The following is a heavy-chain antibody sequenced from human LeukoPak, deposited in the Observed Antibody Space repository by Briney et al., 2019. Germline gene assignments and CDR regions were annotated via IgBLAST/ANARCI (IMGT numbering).Heavy chain of an antibody. CDR3: TRPKDSGSHLFLFDY. D-gene: IGHD1-26*01. V-gene: IGHV1-46*01. CDR1: GYTFTSCY. Sequence: ASVKVSCKASGYTFTSCYMHWVRQAPGQGLEWMGIINPSDGSTNYAQKFQGRVTMTRDRSRSTVYLELSSLRSEDTAVYYCTRPKDSGSHLFLFDYWGQGTLVTVSS. CDR2: INPSDGST. J-gene: IGHJ4*02.